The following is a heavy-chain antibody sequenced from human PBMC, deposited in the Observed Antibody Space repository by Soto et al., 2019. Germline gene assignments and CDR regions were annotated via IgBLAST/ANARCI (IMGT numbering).Heavy chain of an antibody. CDR1: GYTFTSYD. D-gene: IGHD6-19*01. Sequence: QVQLVQSGAEVKKPGASVKVSCKASGYTFTSYDINWVRQATGQGLEWMGWMNPNSGNTGYAQKFQGRVTMTRNTPKSTAYMELSSLGSEGTAVYYWGRGGGSRGWYGDDYWGQGTLVTVSS. V-gene: IGHV1-8*01. CDR3: GRGGGSRGWYGDDY. CDR2: MNPNSGNT. J-gene: IGHJ4*02.